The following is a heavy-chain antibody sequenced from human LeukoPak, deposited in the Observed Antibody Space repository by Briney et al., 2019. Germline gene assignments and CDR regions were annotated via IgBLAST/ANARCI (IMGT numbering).Heavy chain of an antibody. J-gene: IGHJ4*02. CDR3: ASALGDTSPPPFDY. Sequence: PSETLSLTCAVYGGSFSGYYWSWIRQPPGKGLEWIGEINHSGSTNYNPSLKSRVTISVDTSKNQFSLKLSSVTAADTAVYYCASALGDTSPPPFDYWGQGTLVTVSS. CDR1: GGSFSGYY. CDR2: INHSGST. V-gene: IGHV4-34*01. D-gene: IGHD1-26*01.